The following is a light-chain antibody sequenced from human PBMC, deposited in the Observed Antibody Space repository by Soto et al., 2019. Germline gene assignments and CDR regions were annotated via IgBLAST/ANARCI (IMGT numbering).Light chain of an antibody. CDR1: QSISSY. J-gene: IGKJ5*01. Sequence: DIKMTQSPSSLSASVGDRVTITCRASQSISSYLNWYQQKPGKAPKLLIYAASSLQSGVPSRFSGSGSRTDFTLTISSLQPEDFATYYCQQSYSTPITFGQGTRLEIK. V-gene: IGKV1-39*01. CDR2: AAS. CDR3: QQSYSTPIT.